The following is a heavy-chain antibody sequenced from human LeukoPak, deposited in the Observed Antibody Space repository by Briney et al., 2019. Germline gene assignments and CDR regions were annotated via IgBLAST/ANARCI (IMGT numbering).Heavy chain of an antibody. CDR3: ARLYYDSSGYYQICYFDY. J-gene: IGHJ4*02. Sequence: SETLSLTCTVSGGSISSGDYYWSWIRQPPGKGLEWIGYIYYSGSTYHNPSLKSRVTISVDTSKNQFSLNLSSVTAADTAVYYCARLYYDSSGYYQICYFDYWGQGTLVTVSS. D-gene: IGHD3-22*01. CDR1: GGSISSGDYY. CDR2: IYYSGST. V-gene: IGHV4-30-4*01.